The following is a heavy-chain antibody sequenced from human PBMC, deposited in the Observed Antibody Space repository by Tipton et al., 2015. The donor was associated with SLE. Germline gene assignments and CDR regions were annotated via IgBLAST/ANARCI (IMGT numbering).Heavy chain of an antibody. V-gene: IGHV4-34*01. CDR2: INHSGST. CDR3: ASRKRTYYDFWSGSGVYGMDV. CDR1: GGSISSYY. J-gene: IGHJ6*02. Sequence: TLSLTCTVSGGSISSYYWSWIRQPTGKGLEWIGEINHSGSTNYNPSLKSRVTISVDTSKNQFSLKLNSVTAADTAVYYCASRKRTYYDFWSGSGVYGMDVWGQGTTVTVSS. D-gene: IGHD3-3*01.